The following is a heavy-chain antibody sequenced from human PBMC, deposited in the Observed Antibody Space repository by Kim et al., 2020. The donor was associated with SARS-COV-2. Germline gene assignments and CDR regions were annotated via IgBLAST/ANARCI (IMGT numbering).Heavy chain of an antibody. CDR2: IYYSGST. CDR3: ACAGWEWDY. V-gene: IGHV4-39*01. D-gene: IGHD1-26*01. Sequence: SETLSLTCTVSGGSISSSSYYWGWIRQPPGKGLEWIGSIYYSGSTYYNPSLKSRVTISVDTSKNQFSLKLSSVTAADTAVYYCACAGWEWDYWGQGTLVTVSS. CDR1: GGSISSSSYY. J-gene: IGHJ4*02.